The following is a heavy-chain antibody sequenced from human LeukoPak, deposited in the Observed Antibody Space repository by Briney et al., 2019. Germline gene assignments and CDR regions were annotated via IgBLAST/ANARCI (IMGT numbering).Heavy chain of an antibody. D-gene: IGHD2-2*01. Sequence: GGSLRLSCAASGFTFSSYAMSWVRQAPGKGLEWVSAISGSGYSTYYADSVKGRFTLSRDNSKHTLYLQMNSLRAEDTAVCFRAKGGVSTSPRGSDPCVQGTLVIVSS. V-gene: IGHV3-23*01. CDR1: GFTFSSYA. CDR3: AKGGVSTSPRGSDP. J-gene: IGHJ5*02. CDR2: ISGSGYST.